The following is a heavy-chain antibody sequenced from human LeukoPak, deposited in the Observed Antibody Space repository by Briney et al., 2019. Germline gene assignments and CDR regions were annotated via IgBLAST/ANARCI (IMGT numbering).Heavy chain of an antibody. Sequence: ASVKASCKASGYTFTSYDINWVRQATGQGLEWMGWMNPNSGNTGYAQKFQGRVTITRNTSISTAYMELSSLRSEDTAVYYCAREAGGSGSTDAFDIWGQGTMVTVSS. CDR1: GYTFTSYD. D-gene: IGHD3-10*01. J-gene: IGHJ3*02. CDR2: MNPNSGNT. CDR3: AREAGGSGSTDAFDI. V-gene: IGHV1-8*03.